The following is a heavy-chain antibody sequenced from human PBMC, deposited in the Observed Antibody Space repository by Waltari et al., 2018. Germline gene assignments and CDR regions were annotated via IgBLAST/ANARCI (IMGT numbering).Heavy chain of an antibody. D-gene: IGHD2-2*03. V-gene: IGHV1-18*01. CDR3: ARDGYCSSTSCYLYYYYYGMDV. J-gene: IGHJ6*02. Sequence: QVQLVQSGAEVKKPGASVKVSCKASGYTFTSYGISWVRQAPGHGLEWMGWISAYNGNTNYAQKLQGRVTMTTDTSTSTAYMELRSLRSDDTAVYYCARDGYCSSTSCYLYYYYYGMDVWGQGTTVTVSS. CDR1: GYTFTSYG. CDR2: ISAYNGNT.